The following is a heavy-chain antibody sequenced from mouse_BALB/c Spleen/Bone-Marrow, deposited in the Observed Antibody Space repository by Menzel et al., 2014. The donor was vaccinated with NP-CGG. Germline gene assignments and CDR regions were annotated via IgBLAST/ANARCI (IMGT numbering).Heavy chain of an antibody. CDR3: TREDYGAY. J-gene: IGHJ3*01. CDR1: GFTFTSYT. CDR2: ISNGGGST. Sequence: EVKLMESGGGLVQPGGSLKLSCAASGFTFTSYTMSWVRQTPEKRLEWVAYISNGGGSTYYPDTVKGRFTISRDNAKNTLYLQMSSLKSEDTAIYYCTREDYGAYWGQGTLVTVSA. D-gene: IGHD2-4*01. V-gene: IGHV5-12-2*01.